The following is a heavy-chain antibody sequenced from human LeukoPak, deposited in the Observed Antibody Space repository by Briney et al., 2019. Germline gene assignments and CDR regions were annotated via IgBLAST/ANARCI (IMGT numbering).Heavy chain of an antibody. CDR3: AKGDPWELPPYFGY. CDR1: GFTFSSYG. CDR2: IWYDGSNK. D-gene: IGHD1-26*01. J-gene: IGHJ4*02. Sequence: GGSLRLSCAASGFTFSSYGMHWVRQAPGKGLEWVAVIWYDGSNKYYADSVKGRFTISRDNSKNTLYLQMNSLRAEDTAVYYYAKGDPWELPPYFGYWGQGTLVTVSS. V-gene: IGHV3-33*06.